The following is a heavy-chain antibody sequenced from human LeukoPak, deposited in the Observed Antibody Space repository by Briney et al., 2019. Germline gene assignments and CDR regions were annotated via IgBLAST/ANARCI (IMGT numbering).Heavy chain of an antibody. CDR3: AIPTYYDFWSGYHQFDN. D-gene: IGHD3-3*01. CDR2: IIPIYGIT. Sequence: ASVKVSCKASGGTFSSFAISWVRQAPGQGLEWMGRIIPIYGITNYAQKFQGRVTITTDESTSTAYMDLRSLRSEDTAVYFCAIPTYYDFWSGYHQFDNWGQGTLVTVSS. V-gene: IGHV1-69*05. CDR1: GGTFSSFA. J-gene: IGHJ4*02.